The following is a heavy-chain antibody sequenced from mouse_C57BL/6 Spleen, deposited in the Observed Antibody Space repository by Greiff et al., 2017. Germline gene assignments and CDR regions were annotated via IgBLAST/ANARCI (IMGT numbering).Heavy chain of an antibody. CDR3: TRAYYYGSSSWAMDY. V-gene: IGHV5-9-1*02. D-gene: IGHD1-1*01. J-gene: IGHJ4*01. Sequence: EVKLVESGEGLVKPGGSLKLSCAASGFTFSSYAMSWVRQTPEKRLEWVAYISSGGDYIYYADTVKGRFTISRDNARNTLYLQMSSLKSEDTAMYYCTRAYYYGSSSWAMDYWGQGTSVTVSS. CDR2: ISSGGDYI. CDR1: GFTFSSYA.